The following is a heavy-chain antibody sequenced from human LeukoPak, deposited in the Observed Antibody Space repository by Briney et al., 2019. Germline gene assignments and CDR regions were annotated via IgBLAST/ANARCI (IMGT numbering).Heavy chain of an antibody. CDR3: AKSPTYYDILTGYYSGYYFDY. Sequence: PGGTLRLSCAASGFTFSSYAMSWVRQAPGKGLEWVSAISGSGGSTYYAYSVKGRFTISRDNSKNTLYLQMNSLRAEDTAVYYCAKSPTYYDILTGYYSGYYFDYWGQGTLVTVSS. J-gene: IGHJ4*02. V-gene: IGHV3-23*01. CDR2: ISGSGGST. D-gene: IGHD3-9*01. CDR1: GFTFSSYA.